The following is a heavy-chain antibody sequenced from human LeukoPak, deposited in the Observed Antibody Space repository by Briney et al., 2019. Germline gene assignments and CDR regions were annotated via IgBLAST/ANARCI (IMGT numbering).Heavy chain of an antibody. D-gene: IGHD3-16*02. V-gene: IGHV4-34*01. CDR1: GGPFSGYY. CDR2: INHSGDT. CDR3: ARRVSGLGEFSSPPYYYYYYMDV. Sequence: SETLSLTCAAYGGPFSGYYWGWCRQPPGKGLEWIGEINHSGDTNYDPSLKGRITMSVDTSKNQFSLKLTSVTAAGTAVYYCARRVSGLGEFSSPPYYYYYYMDVWGKGTTVTVSS. J-gene: IGHJ6*03.